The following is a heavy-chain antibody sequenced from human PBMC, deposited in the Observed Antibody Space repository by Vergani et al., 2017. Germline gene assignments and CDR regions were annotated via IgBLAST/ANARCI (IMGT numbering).Heavy chain of an antibody. Sequence: QVQLVQSGAEVKKPGASVKVSCKASGYTFTSYAMHWVRQAPGQRLEWMGWINTGNGNTKYSQKFQGRVTITRDTSASTAYMELSSLRSEDTAVYYCARPQRGFGESLFDYWGQGTLVTVSS. J-gene: IGHJ4*02. CDR2: INTGNGNT. V-gene: IGHV1-3*04. CDR1: GYTFTSYA. CDR3: ARPQRGFGESLFDY. D-gene: IGHD3-10*01.